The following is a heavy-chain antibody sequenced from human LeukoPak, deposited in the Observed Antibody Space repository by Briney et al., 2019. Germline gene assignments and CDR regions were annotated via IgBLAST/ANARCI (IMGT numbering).Heavy chain of an antibody. V-gene: IGHV5-51*01. J-gene: IGHJ3*02. D-gene: IGHD6-13*01. CDR2: IYPGDSDT. Sequence: GESLKISCKGFGYSFTSYWIGWVRQMPGKGLEWMGIIYPGDSDTRYSPSFQGQVAISADKSISTAYLQWSSLKASDAAMYYCARGGDIAAAGTAAFDIWGQGTMVTVSS. CDR1: GYSFTSYW. CDR3: ARGGDIAAAGTAAFDI.